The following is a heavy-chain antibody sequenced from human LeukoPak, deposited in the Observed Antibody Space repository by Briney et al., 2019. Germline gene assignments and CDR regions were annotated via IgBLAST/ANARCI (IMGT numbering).Heavy chain of an antibody. CDR3: ARGGEYRDYSNHYYYYYYMDV. V-gene: IGHV1-69*05. J-gene: IGHJ6*03. D-gene: IGHD4-11*01. CDR1: GGTFSSYA. CDR2: IIPIFGTA. Sequence: ASVKVSCKASGGTFSSYAISWVRQAPGQGLEWMGGIIPIFGTANYAQKFQGRVTITTDESTSTAYMELSSLRSEDTAVYYCARGGEYRDYSNHYYYYYYMDVWGKGTTVTVSS.